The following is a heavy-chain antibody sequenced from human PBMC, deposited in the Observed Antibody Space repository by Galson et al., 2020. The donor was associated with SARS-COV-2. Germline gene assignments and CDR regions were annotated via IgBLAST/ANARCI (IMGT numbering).Heavy chain of an antibody. J-gene: IGHJ4*02. CDR1: GFTFDSYA. Sequence: GGSLRLSCAASGFTFDSYAMSWVRQAPGKGLEWVSNVSASGRGTYYADSVKGRFTISRDNSKNTLDLQMNSLRAEDTAVYYCAKEGYNFGSYFYYWGQVILAAVSS. CDR3: AKEGYNFGSYFYY. V-gene: IGHV3-23*01. CDR2: VSASGRGT. D-gene: IGHD1-1*01.